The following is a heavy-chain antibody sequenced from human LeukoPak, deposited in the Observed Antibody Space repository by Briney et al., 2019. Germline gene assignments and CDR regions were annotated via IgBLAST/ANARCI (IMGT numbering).Heavy chain of an antibody. V-gene: IGHV3-23*01. Sequence: GGSLRLSCAASGFTVSSNYMSWVRQAPGKGLEWVSAISGSGGSTYYADSVKGRFTISRDNSKNTLYLQMNSLRAEDTAVYYCARDDIVATMTFDYWGQGTLVTVSS. CDR2: ISGSGGST. J-gene: IGHJ4*02. CDR3: ARDDIVATMTFDY. D-gene: IGHD5-12*01. CDR1: GFTVSSNY.